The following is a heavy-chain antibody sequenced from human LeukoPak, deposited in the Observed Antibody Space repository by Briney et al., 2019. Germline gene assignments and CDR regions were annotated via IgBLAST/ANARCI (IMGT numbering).Heavy chain of an antibody. J-gene: IGHJ6*03. V-gene: IGHV7-4-1*02. Sequence: ASVKVSCKASGYTFTSYAMNWVRQAPGQGLEWMGWINTNTGNPTYAQGFTGRFVFSLDTSVSTAYLQISSLKAEDTAVYYCARVPRSLHEATITDYYYYMDVWGKGTTVTVSS. CDR1: GYTFTSYA. CDR3: ARVPRSLHEATITDYYYYMDV. CDR2: INTNTGNP. D-gene: IGHD5-12*01.